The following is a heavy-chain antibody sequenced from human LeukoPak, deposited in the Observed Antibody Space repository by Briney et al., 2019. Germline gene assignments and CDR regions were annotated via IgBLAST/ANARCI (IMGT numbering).Heavy chain of an antibody. CDR3: ARGNSNSFEYLYYMDV. CDR2: IYTSGST. V-gene: IGHV4-4*07. D-gene: IGHD4-11*01. Sequence: SETLSLTCTVSGGSISSYYWSWIRQPAGKGLEWIGRIYTSGSTNYNPSLKSRVTMSVDTSKNQFSLKLSSVTAADAAVYFCARGNSNSFEYLYYMDVWGNGTTVTVSS. J-gene: IGHJ6*03. CDR1: GGSISSYY.